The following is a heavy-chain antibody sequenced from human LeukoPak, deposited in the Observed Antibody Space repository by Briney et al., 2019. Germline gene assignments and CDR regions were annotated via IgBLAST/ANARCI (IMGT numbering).Heavy chain of an antibody. V-gene: IGHV3-23*01. CDR3: AKSITTDGKGWFDP. J-gene: IGHJ5*02. Sequence: GGSLRLSCAASGFTFSSYAMSWVRQAPGKGLEWVSAISGSGVGTYYADSVKGRFTISRDNSKNTLYLQMNSLRAEDTAVYYCAKSITTDGKGWFDPWGQGTLVTVSS. CDR2: ISGSGVGT. D-gene: IGHD6-13*01. CDR1: GFTFSSYA.